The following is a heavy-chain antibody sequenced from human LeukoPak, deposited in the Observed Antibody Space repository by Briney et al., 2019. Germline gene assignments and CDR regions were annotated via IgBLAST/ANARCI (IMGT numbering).Heavy chain of an antibody. CDR2: INPNSGGT. V-gene: IGHV1-2*07. J-gene: IGHJ4*02. D-gene: IGHD6-13*01. CDR3: ARDRPPQLVRPFDY. Sequence: ASVKVSCKASGYIFAGYYMHWVRQAPGQGLEWMGWINPNSGGTNYAHKFQGRVTMTRDTSISTAYMELSRLRSDDTAVYYCARDRPPQLVRPFDYWGQGTLVTVSS. CDR1: GYIFAGYY.